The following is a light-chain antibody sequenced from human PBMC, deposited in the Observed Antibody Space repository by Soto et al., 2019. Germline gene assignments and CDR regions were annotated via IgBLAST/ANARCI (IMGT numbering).Light chain of an antibody. J-gene: IGKJ2*01. Sequence: EIVMTQSPATLSVSPGERVTLSCRASQSVSSNLAWYQQKPGQAPRLLIYGASTRATGIPARFSGSGSGTEFTLTISGLQSEDFAVYYCQQYNNWPLYTFGQGTKLEIK. V-gene: IGKV3-15*01. CDR3: QQYNNWPLYT. CDR2: GAS. CDR1: QSVSSN.